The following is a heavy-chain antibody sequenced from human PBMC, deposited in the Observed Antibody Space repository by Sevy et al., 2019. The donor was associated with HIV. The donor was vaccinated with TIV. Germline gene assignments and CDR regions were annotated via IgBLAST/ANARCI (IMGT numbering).Heavy chain of an antibody. CDR3: ARGGWDIVVVPAAFDI. Sequence: GGSLRLSCAASGFTFSGYTLHWVRQAPGKGLERVAVHSFDGSNKYYGDSVKGRFTISRDNSKNTLYLQMNSLRPEDTAVYYCARGGWDIVVVPAAFDIWGQGTMVTVSS. CDR1: GFTFSGYT. V-gene: IGHV3-30-3*01. D-gene: IGHD2-2*01. J-gene: IGHJ3*02. CDR2: HSFDGSNK.